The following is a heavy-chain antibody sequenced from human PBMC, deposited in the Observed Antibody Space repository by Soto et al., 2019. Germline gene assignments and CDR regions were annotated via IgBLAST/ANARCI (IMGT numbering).Heavy chain of an antibody. D-gene: IGHD4-17*01. CDR1: GGSISSGGYS. CDR3: ARAPYGDYGYGMDG. Sequence: QLQLQESGSGLVKPSQTLSLTCAVSGGSISSGGYSWSWIRQPPGKGLEWIGYIYHSGSTYYNPSPKGRVTISVDRSKNPFSLKLSSVTAADTAVYFFARAPYGDYGYGMDGWGQGTTVTVSS. J-gene: IGHJ6*01. CDR2: IYHSGST. V-gene: IGHV4-30-2*01.